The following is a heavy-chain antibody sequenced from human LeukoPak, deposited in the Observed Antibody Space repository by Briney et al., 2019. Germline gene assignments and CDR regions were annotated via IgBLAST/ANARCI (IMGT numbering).Heavy chain of an antibody. D-gene: IGHD3-3*01. Sequence: ASVKVSCKASGYTFTSYDINWVRQATGQGLERMGWMNPNSGNTGYAQKFQGRVTMTRNTSISTAYMELSSLRSEDTAVYYCARGGGDFWSGYNTDYYMDVWGKGTTVTVSS. CDR2: MNPNSGNT. CDR1: GYTFTSYD. V-gene: IGHV1-8*01. CDR3: ARGGGDFWSGYNTDYYMDV. J-gene: IGHJ6*03.